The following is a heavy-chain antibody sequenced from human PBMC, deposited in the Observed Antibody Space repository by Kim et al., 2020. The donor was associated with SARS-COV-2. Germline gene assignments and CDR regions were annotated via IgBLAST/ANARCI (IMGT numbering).Heavy chain of an antibody. CDR3: ARVTMVRGVSDRYYYYGMDV. V-gene: IGHV1-69*13. Sequence: SVKVSCKASGGTFSSYAISWVRQAPGQGLEWMGGIIPIFGTANYAQKFQGRVTITADESTSTAYMELSSLRSEDTAVYYCARVTMVRGVSDRYYYYGMDVWGQGTTVTVSS. J-gene: IGHJ6*02. CDR1: GGTFSSYA. CDR2: IIPIFGTA. D-gene: IGHD3-10*01.